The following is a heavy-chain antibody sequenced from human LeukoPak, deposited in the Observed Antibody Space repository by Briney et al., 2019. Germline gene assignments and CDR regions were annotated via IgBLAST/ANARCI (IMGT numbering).Heavy chain of an antibody. Sequence: GASVKVSCKASGGTFSSYAISWVRQAPGQGLEWMGGIIPIFGTANYAQKFQGRVTITADESTSTAYMELSSLRSGDTAVYYCARGLHYDFWSGYWFDYWGQGTLVTVSS. CDR2: IIPIFGTA. V-gene: IGHV1-69*13. CDR3: ARGLHYDFWSGYWFDY. CDR1: GGTFSSYA. D-gene: IGHD3-3*01. J-gene: IGHJ4*02.